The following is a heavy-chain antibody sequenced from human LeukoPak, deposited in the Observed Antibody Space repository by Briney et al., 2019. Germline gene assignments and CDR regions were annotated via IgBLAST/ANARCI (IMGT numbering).Heavy chain of an antibody. CDR3: AKDYDSSGWAAFDI. Sequence: PGGSLRLSCAASGFTFNSFGMHWVRQAPGKGLEWVAVISYDGSNKYFADSVEGRFTISRDNSKNTLYLQMNSLRAEDPAVYYCAKDYDSSGWAAFDIWGQGTMVTVSS. D-gene: IGHD3-22*01. J-gene: IGHJ3*02. CDR1: GFTFNSFG. CDR2: ISYDGSNK. V-gene: IGHV3-30*18.